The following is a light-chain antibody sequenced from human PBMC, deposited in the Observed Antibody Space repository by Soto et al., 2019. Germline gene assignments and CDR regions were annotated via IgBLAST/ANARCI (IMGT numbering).Light chain of an antibody. J-gene: IGLJ2*01. CDR1: SSDVGGYEY. Sequence: QSVLTQPPSASGSPGQSVTISCTGSSSDVGGYEYVSWYQQHPGKAPTLIIYEVIKRPSGVPDRFSGSKSGNTASLTVSGLQAEDEADYYCSSYAGSNNLHVLFGGVTKLTVL. V-gene: IGLV2-8*01. CDR2: EVI. CDR3: SSYAGSNNLHVL.